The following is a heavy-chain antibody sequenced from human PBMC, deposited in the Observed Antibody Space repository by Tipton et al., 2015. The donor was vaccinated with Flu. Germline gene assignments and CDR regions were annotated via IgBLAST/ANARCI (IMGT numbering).Heavy chain of an antibody. D-gene: IGHD4-11*01. Sequence: TLSLTCSVSGDAVRSDYLWGWIRQPPGRGLEWIGNVFRSGSGYLNPSLKSRVAISIDTSRNQFSLKLSSVTAADTAVYYCARRYHSNYVSEPKNWFDPWGQGALVTVSS. CDR1: GDAVRSDYL. J-gene: IGHJ5*02. CDR2: VFRSGSG. CDR3: ARRYHSNYVSEPKNWFDP. V-gene: IGHV4-38-2*01.